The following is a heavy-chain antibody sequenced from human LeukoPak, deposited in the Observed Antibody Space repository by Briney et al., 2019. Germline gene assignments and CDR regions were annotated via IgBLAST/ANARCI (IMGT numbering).Heavy chain of an antibody. D-gene: IGHD3-10*01. CDR2: INSDGSTT. J-gene: IGHJ4*02. Sequence: PGGSLRLSCAASGFTFSSYWMHWVRQAPGKGLVWVSRINSDGSTTSYADSVKGRFTISRDNSKNTLYLQMNSLRTEDTAVYYCAKDWAYYYGSGSYSDYWGQGTLVTVSS. CDR1: GFTFSSYW. V-gene: IGHV3-74*01. CDR3: AKDWAYYYGSGSYSDY.